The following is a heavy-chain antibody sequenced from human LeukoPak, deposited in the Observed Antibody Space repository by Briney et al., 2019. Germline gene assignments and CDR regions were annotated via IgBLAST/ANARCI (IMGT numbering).Heavy chain of an antibody. V-gene: IGHV3-13*01. CDR2: VASGFQT. J-gene: IGHJ4*02. CDR3: VREARGYHYTYFDY. CDR1: GFTLGSHD. Sequence: GGSLRLSCTASGFTLGSHDMHWVRQTTGEGLEWVAAVASGFQTFYAGSVKGRFTVSREDAKNSLYLQMNSLRAGDTAVYYCVREARGYHYTYFDYWGQGTMVTVSS. D-gene: IGHD5-18*01.